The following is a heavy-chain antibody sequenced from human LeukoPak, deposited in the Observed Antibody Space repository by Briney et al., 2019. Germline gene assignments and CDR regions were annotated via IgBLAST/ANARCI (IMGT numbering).Heavy chain of an antibody. Sequence: GGSLRLSCAAPGFTVYNYNMNWVRQAPGKGLEWVSFISESGSSIYYADSVKGRFTISRDNAKNSLYLQMNSLRDEDTAVYYCARGPLGWSDYWGQGILVTVSS. CDR2: ISESGSSI. V-gene: IGHV3-48*02. CDR3: ARGPLGWSDY. D-gene: IGHD1-26*01. J-gene: IGHJ4*02. CDR1: GFTVYNYN.